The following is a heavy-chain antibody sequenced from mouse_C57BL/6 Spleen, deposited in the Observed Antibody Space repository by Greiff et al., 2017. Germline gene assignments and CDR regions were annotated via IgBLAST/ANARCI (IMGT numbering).Heavy chain of an antibody. D-gene: IGHD3-3*01. CDR1: GYSITSGYY. J-gene: IGHJ4*01. CDR3: ARGGTGYAMDY. CDR2: ISYDGSN. Sequence: ESGPGLVKPSQSLSLTCSVTGYSITSGYYWNWIRQFPGNKLGWMGYISYDGSNNYNPSLKNRISITRDTSKNQFFLKLNSVTTEDTATYYCARGGTGYAMDYWGQGTSVTVSS. V-gene: IGHV3-6*01.